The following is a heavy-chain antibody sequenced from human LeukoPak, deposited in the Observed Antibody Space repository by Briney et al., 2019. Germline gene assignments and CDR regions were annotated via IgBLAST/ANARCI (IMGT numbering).Heavy chain of an antibody. CDR3: AKVEGDIVVVPAAHDAFDI. D-gene: IGHD2-2*01. CDR1: GFTFSSYW. Sequence: GGPLRLSCAASGFTFSSYWMSWVRQAPGKGLGWVSAISGSGGSTYYADSVKGRFTISRDNSKNTLYLQMNSLRAEDTAVYYCAKVEGDIVVVPAAHDAFDIWGQGTMVTVSS. J-gene: IGHJ3*02. V-gene: IGHV3-23*01. CDR2: ISGSGGST.